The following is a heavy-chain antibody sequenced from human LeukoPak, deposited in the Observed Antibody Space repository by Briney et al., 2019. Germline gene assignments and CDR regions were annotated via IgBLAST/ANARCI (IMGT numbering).Heavy chain of an antibody. CDR2: ISAYNGNT. J-gene: IGHJ5*02. CDR1: GYTFTSYG. CDR3: ARDFITVVRGVIITFQRGPAFDP. Sequence: ASVKVSCKASGYTFTSYGISWVRQAPGQGLEWMGWISAYNGNTNYAQKLQGRVTMTTDTSTSTAYMELRSLRSDDTAVYYCARDFITVVRGVIITFQRGPAFDPWGQGTLVTVSS. V-gene: IGHV1-18*01. D-gene: IGHD3-10*01.